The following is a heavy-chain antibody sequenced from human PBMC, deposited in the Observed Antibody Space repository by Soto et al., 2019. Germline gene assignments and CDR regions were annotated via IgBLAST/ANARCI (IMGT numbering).Heavy chain of an antibody. V-gene: IGHV1-2*04. CDR1: GYTFTGYY. D-gene: IGHD3-3*01. J-gene: IGHJ6*02. CDR2: INPNSGGT. Sequence: ASVKVSCKASGYTFTGYYMHWVRQAPGQGLEWMGWINPNSGGTNYAQKFQGWVTMTRDTSISTAYMELSRLRSDDTAVYYCARSGWSGYPSSPTTDYGVDVWGQGTTVTVSS. CDR3: ARSGWSGYPSSPTTDYGVDV.